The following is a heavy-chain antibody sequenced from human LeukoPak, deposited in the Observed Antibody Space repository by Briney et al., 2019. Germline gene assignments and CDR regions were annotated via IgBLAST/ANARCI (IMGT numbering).Heavy chain of an antibody. CDR3: AKEPRYSSGWYSSFDY. CDR1: GFTFSSYA. J-gene: IGHJ4*02. Sequence: GGSLRLSCAASGFTFSSYAMSWVRQAPGKGLEWVSAISGSGGSTYYADSVKGRFTISRDNSKNTLYLQMNSLRAGDTAVYYCAKEPRYSSGWYSSFDYWGQGTLVTVSS. V-gene: IGHV3-23*01. D-gene: IGHD6-19*01. CDR2: ISGSGGST.